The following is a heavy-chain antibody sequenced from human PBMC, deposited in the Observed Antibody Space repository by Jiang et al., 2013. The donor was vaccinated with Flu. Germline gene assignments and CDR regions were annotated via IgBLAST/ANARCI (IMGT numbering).Heavy chain of an antibody. V-gene: IGHV1-3*01. D-gene: IGHD6-13*01. J-gene: IGHJ4*02. CDR1: GYTFTSYA. Sequence: SGAEVKKPGASVKVSCKASGYTFTSYAMHWVRQAPGQRLEWMGWINAGNGNTKYSQKFQGRVTITRDTSASTAYMELSSLRSEDTAVYYCAMMTIAAADLVFDYWGQGTLVTVS. CDR2: INAGNGNT. CDR3: AMMTIAAADLVFDY.